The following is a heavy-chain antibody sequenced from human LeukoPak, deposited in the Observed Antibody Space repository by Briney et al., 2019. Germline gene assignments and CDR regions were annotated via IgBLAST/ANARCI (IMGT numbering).Heavy chain of an antibody. D-gene: IGHD3-10*01. V-gene: IGHV4-34*01. CDR3: ARHFGITMVRGVITVNWFDP. Sequence: PSETLSLTCAVYGGSFSGYYWSWIRQPPGKGLEWIGEINHSGSTNYNPSLKSRVTMSVDTSKNQFSLKLSSVTAADTAVYYCARHFGITMVRGVITVNWFDPWGQGTLVTVSS. CDR2: INHSGST. CDR1: GGSFSGYY. J-gene: IGHJ5*02.